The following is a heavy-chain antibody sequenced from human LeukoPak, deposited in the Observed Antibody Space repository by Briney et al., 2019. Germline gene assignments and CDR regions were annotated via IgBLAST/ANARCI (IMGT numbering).Heavy chain of an antibody. CDR1: GGSFSGYY. J-gene: IGHJ4*02. CDR3: ARGEARFDY. D-gene: IGHD1-26*01. Sequence: PSETLSLTCAVYGGSFSGYYWSWIRQPPGKGLEWIGEINHSGSTNYNPSLTSRVTISVDTSKNQFSLKLSSVTAADTAVYYCARGEARFDYWGQGTLVTVSS. V-gene: IGHV4-34*01. CDR2: INHSGST.